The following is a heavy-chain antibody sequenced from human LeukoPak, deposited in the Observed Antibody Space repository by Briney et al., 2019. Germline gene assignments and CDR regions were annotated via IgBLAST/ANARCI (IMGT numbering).Heavy chain of an antibody. CDR3: AGRVTASLLVGEAIDY. D-gene: IGHD1-26*01. V-gene: IGHV4-59*01. CDR2: IYYSGST. CDR1: GGSISSYY. J-gene: IGHJ4*02. Sequence: SETLSLTCSVSGGSISSYYWSWIRQPPGKGLEWIGYIYYSGSTNYNPSLKSRVTISVDTSKNQFSLKLSSVTAADTAVYYCAGRVTASLLVGEAIDYWGQGTLVTVSS.